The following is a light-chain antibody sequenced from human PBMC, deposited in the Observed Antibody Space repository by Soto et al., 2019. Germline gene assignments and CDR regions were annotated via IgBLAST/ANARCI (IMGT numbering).Light chain of an antibody. Sequence: QSALTQPRSVSGSPGQSVTISCTGTNDDVGGYNYVSWYQHHPGQAPKLIISDVNKRPSGVPDRFSGSKSYYTASLTISGLQAEDEADYYCCSYAGPYTLVAFGGGTKLTVL. CDR2: DVN. J-gene: IGLJ2*01. V-gene: IGLV2-11*01. CDR3: CSYAGPYTLVA. CDR1: NDDVGGYNY.